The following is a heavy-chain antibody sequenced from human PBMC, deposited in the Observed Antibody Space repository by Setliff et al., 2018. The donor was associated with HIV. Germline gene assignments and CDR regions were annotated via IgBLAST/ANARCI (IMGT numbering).Heavy chain of an antibody. V-gene: IGHV3-11*04. D-gene: IGHD2-15*01. J-gene: IGHJ4*02. CDR2: ISSSGTTI. CDR1: GFTFSSYW. Sequence: PGGSLRLSCVASGFTFSSYWMSWIRQSPGKGLEWISYISSSGTTIYYADSVKGRFTISRDNAKNSLYLEMNSLRAEETAVYYCARDLRSSHGSPNYFDYWGRGALVTVSS. CDR3: ARDLRSSHGSPNYFDY.